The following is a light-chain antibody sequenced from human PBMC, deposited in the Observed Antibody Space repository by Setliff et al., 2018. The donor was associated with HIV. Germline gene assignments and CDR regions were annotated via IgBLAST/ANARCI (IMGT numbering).Light chain of an antibody. CDR1: SSDVGGYKY. J-gene: IGLJ1*01. CDR3: SSYRSGNTLV. V-gene: IGLV2-14*01. Sequence: QPASVSGSPGQSITISCTGTSSDVGGYKYVYWYQQHPGKAPKLMIYEVSNRPSGISNRFSGSKSGNTASLTISGLQAEDEADYYCSSYRSGNTLVFGTGTKVTVL. CDR2: EVS.